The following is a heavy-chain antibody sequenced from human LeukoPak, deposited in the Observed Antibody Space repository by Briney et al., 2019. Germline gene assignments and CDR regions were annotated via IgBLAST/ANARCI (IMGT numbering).Heavy chain of an antibody. CDR1: GFTFSSYS. D-gene: IGHD5-18*01. Sequence: GGSLRLSCAASGFTFSSYSMNWVRQAPGKGLEWVSSISSSSSYIYYADSVKGRFTISRDNAKNSLYLQMNSLRAEDTAVYYCARVERTWIQLWSLDYWSQGTLVTVSS. CDR2: ISSSSSYI. CDR3: ARVERTWIQLWSLDY. J-gene: IGHJ4*02. V-gene: IGHV3-21*01.